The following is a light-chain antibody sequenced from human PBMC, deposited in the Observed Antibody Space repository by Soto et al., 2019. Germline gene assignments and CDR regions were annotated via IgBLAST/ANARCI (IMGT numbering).Light chain of an antibody. CDR1: TAVGKP. CDR3: LQRDSYPLS. V-gene: IGKV1-17*01. Sequence: DIQMTPSPSSLSASVGDGVVISCRASTAVGKPLGWYQHQPGKATKRLIYPASQNGVPPRFSGGGSGTEFTLTISSLQPEDSATCYLLQRDSYPLSLGLGTKLDIK. CDR2: PAS. J-gene: IGKJ4*01.